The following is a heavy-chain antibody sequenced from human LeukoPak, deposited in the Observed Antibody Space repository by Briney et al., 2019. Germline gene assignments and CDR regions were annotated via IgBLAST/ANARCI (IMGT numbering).Heavy chain of an antibody. V-gene: IGHV3-48*03. Sequence: GGSLRLSCAASGFTFSRYEMNWVRQAPGKGLEWISYISSSGRTIYYADSVKGRFTISRDNAKNSLYLQMNSLIAEDTAFYYCVRRVTLDFYYYYMDVWGKGTTVTVSS. J-gene: IGHJ6*03. CDR3: VRRVTLDFYYYYMDV. CDR2: ISSSGRTI. CDR1: GFTFSRYE. D-gene: IGHD2-21*02.